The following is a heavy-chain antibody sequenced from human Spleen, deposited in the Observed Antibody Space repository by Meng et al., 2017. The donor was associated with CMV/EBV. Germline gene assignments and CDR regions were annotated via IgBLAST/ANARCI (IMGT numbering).Heavy chain of an antibody. CDR2: IYPADSQT. CDR3: ARGAVTLRGRFDP. CDR1: GYSFTTQW. D-gene: IGHD4-17*01. J-gene: IGHJ5*02. V-gene: IGHV5-51*01. Sequence: CQGSGYSFTTQWIAWVRQMPGKGLEWVGIIYPADSQTKYSPSFQGQVTISADKSISTAYLQWSSLKASDSAMYYCARGAVTLRGRFDPWGQGTLVTVSS.